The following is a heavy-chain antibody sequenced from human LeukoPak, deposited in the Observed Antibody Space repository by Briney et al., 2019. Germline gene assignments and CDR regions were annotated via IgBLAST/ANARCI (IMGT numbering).Heavy chain of an antibody. CDR2: ISYDGSNK. J-gene: IGHJ4*02. CDR1: GFTFSSYA. Sequence: PGGSLRLSCAASGFTFSSYAMHWVRQAPGKGLEWVAVISYDGSNKYYADSVKGRFTISRDNSKNTLYLQMNSLRAEDTAVYYCARARQVTYFDYWDQGTLVTVSS. D-gene: IGHD2-21*02. V-gene: IGHV3-30*04. CDR3: ARARQVTYFDY.